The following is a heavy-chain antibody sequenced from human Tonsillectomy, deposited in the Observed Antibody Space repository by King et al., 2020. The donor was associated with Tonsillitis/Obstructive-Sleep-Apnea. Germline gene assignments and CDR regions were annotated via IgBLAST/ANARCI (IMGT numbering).Heavy chain of an antibody. D-gene: IGHD4-17*01. V-gene: IGHV4-59*01. J-gene: IGHJ6*03. Sequence: VQLQESGPGLVKPSETLSLTCTVPDDSISSYYWSWIRQPPGKGLEWIAYIYYSGTTNYNPTLKRPVTISLDTSKKQFSLKMSSVTAADTAVYYCARTSLDYGDYEFTYYMDVWGKGTTVSVSS. CDR1: DDSISSYY. CDR3: ARTSLDYGDYEFTYYMDV. CDR2: IYYSGTT.